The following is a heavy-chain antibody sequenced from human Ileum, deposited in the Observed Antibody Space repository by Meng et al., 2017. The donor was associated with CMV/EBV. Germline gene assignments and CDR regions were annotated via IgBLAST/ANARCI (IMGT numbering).Heavy chain of an antibody. V-gene: IGHV3-30*02. CDR2: IQSDGNRK. CDR3: AKDFRDGPL. J-gene: IGHJ2*01. CDR1: GFTFSNYG. Sequence: LRLSCAVSGFTFSNYGIHWVRQAPGKGLEWVSFIQSDGNRKWNADPVKGRFTTSRGDSKKTVYLQMESLRPEDTAMYYCAKDFRDGPLWGRGTLVTVSS. D-gene: IGHD5-24*01.